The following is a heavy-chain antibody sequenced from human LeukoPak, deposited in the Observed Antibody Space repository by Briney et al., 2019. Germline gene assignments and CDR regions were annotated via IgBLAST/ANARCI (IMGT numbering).Heavy chain of an antibody. Sequence: GGSLRLSCAASGFTVSSNYMSWVRQAPGKGLEWVSLIYSAGNTYYADSVKGRFTISRDNSKNTLYLQMNSLRAEDTAVYYCARGRGYGAYDWNDYWGQGTLVTVSS. V-gene: IGHV3-53*01. CDR3: ARGRGYGAYDWNDY. J-gene: IGHJ4*02. CDR1: GFTVSSNY. CDR2: IYSAGNT. D-gene: IGHD5-12*01.